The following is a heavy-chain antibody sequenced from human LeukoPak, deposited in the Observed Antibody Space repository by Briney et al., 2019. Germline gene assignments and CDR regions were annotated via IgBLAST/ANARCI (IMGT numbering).Heavy chain of an antibody. J-gene: IGHJ4*02. V-gene: IGHV4-38-2*02. CDR3: ARDPRSSWYDY. Sequence: SETLSLTCAVSGYSISSGYYWGWIRQPPGKGLEWIGSIYHSGSTYYNPSLKSRVTISVDTSKDQFSLKLSSVTAADTAVYYCARDPRSSWYDYWGQGTLVTVSS. D-gene: IGHD6-13*01. CDR2: IYHSGST. CDR1: GYSISSGYY.